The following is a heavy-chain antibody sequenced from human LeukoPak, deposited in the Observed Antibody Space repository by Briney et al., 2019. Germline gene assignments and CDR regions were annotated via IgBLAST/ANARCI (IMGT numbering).Heavy chain of an antibody. J-gene: IGHJ3*02. V-gene: IGHV3-23*01. CDR1: GFTFSDYY. CDR3: AKAGYGDYSSNI. D-gene: IGHD4-17*01. Sequence: GGSLRLSCAASGFTFSDYYMSWVRQAPGKGLEWVSAISGSGGSTYYADSVKGRFTISRDNSKNTLYLQMNSLRAEDTAVYYCAKAGYGDYSSNIWGQGTMVTVSS. CDR2: ISGSGGST.